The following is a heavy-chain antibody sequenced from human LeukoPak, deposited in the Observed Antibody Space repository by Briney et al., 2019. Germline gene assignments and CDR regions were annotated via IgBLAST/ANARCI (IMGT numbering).Heavy chain of an antibody. Sequence: SETLSLTCTVSGGSISSSSYYWGWIRQPPGKGLEWIGSIYYSGSTYYNPSLKSRVTISVDTSANQFSLKLNSVTAADTAVYYCARPIRSRDNNWFDPWGQGTLVIVSS. D-gene: IGHD3-10*01. V-gene: IGHV4-39*01. CDR1: GGSISSSSYY. J-gene: IGHJ5*02. CDR2: IYYSGST. CDR3: ARPIRSRDNNWFDP.